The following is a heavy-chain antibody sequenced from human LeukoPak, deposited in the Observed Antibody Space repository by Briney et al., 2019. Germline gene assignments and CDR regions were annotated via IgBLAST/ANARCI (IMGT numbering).Heavy chain of an antibody. J-gene: IGHJ4*02. D-gene: IGHD6-19*01. V-gene: IGHV3-21*01. CDR1: GFTFSTYN. CDR3: ARDSSGWYRPHDY. CDR2: ISSSSNYI. Sequence: PGASLRLSCAASGFTFSTYNMNWVRQAPGKGLEWVSSISSSSNYIYYADSVEGRFTISRDNAKNSVFLQTNSLRAEDTAVYYCARDSSGWYRPHDYWGRGTLVTASS.